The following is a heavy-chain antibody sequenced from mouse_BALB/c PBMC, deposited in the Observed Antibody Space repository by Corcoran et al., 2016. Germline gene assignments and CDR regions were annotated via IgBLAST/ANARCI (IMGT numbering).Heavy chain of an antibody. CDR2: IWWNDDK. Sequence: QVTLKESGPGILQPSQTLSLTCSFSGFSLSTSGMSVVWIRQPSGKGLEWLAHIWWNDDKYYNPVLKSRLTISKDTSNNQVFLKVGSVVTADTATYYCARRSYYGSSHWYFDVWGAGTTVTVSS. CDR1: GFSLSTSGMS. D-gene: IGHD1-1*01. CDR3: ARRSYYGSSHWYFDV. V-gene: IGHV8-8*01. J-gene: IGHJ1*01.